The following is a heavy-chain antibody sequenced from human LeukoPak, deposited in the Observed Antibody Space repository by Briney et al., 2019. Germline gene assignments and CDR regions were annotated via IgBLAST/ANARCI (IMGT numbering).Heavy chain of an antibody. V-gene: IGHV3-74*01. Sequence: PGGSLRLSCAASGFTFSSYWMHWVRQAPGKGLVWVSRISTDGSSTSYADFVKGRFTISRDNAKNTLFLQMNSLRAEDTAVYYCARDLSVRWPESMFDYWGQGTLVTVSS. D-gene: IGHD2-15*01. CDR2: ISTDGSST. CDR3: ARDLSVRWPESMFDY. J-gene: IGHJ4*02. CDR1: GFTFSSYW.